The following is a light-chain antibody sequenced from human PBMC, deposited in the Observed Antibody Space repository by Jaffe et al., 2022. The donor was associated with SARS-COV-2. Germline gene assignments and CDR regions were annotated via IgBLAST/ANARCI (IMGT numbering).Light chain of an antibody. CDR1: SSNIGAGYD. Sequence: QSVLTQPPSVSGAPGQRATISCTGSSSNIGAGYDVHWYQQLPGTAPKLLIYANTDRPSGVPDRFSGSKSGTSASLAITGLQAEDEADYYCQSYDTSLSGWVLGGGTKLTVL. J-gene: IGLJ3*02. CDR2: ANT. CDR3: QSYDTSLSGWV. V-gene: IGLV1-40*01.